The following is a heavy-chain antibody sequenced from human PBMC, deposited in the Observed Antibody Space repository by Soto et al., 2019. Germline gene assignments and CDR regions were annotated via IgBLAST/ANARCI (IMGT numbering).Heavy chain of an antibody. V-gene: IGHV4-39*01. Sequence: QVQLQESGPGLVKPSETLSLTCTVSGSSVSSTDYYWGWIRQPPGKGLEWIGSIYSSGSTYHNPSLRSRVTISLDTSKIQCSLDLASVTAADTAVYYCARRERREIFFVAFDIWGQGTMVTVSS. CDR1: GSSVSSTDYY. D-gene: IGHD3-3*01. J-gene: IGHJ3*02. CDR2: IYSSGST. CDR3: ARRERREIFFVAFDI.